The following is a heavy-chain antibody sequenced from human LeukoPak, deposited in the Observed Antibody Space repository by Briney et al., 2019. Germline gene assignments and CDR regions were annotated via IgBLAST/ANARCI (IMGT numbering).Heavy chain of an antibody. CDR3: AGAIVYGSGSYYAESVAFDI. J-gene: IGHJ3*02. V-gene: IGHV4-59*01. Sequence: PETLSLTCTVSGGSLSSYYGRWIRQPAGKGREWVGYMHNSGSTNYNPTLKSGATISVDQSKSQSSRKRRSGTAADRAGNYWAGAIVYGSGSYYAESVAFDIWGQGTMVTVSS. D-gene: IGHD3-10*01. CDR2: MHNSGST. CDR1: GGSLSSYY.